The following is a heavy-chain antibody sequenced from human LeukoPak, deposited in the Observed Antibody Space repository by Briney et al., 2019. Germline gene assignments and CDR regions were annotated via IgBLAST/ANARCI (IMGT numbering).Heavy chain of an antibody. J-gene: IGHJ4*02. CDR2: INPNSGGT. CDR1: GYTLTDYY. Sequence: ASVKVSCKASGYTLTDYYMHWVRQAPGQGLEWMGRINPNSGGTNYAQKFQGRVTMTRDTSISTVYMELSRLRSDDTAVYYCARVGYYESSSYYEYWGQGTLVTVSS. V-gene: IGHV1-2*06. CDR3: ARVGYYESSSYYEY. D-gene: IGHD3-22*01.